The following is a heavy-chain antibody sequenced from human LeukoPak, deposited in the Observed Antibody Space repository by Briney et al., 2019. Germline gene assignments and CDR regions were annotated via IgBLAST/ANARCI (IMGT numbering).Heavy chain of an antibody. D-gene: IGHD5-12*01. V-gene: IGHV3-43*02. CDR2: ISGDGGST. CDR3: AKDTDIVATIGIDY. J-gene: IGHJ4*02. Sequence: GGSLRLSCAASGFTFDDYAMHWVRQAPGKGLEWVSLISGDGGSTYYADSVKGRFTISRDNSKNSLYLQMYSLRTEDTALYYCAKDTDIVATIGIDYWGQGTLVTVSS. CDR1: GFTFDDYA.